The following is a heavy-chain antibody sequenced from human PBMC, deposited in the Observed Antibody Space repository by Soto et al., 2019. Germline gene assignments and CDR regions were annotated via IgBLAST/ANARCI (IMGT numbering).Heavy chain of an antibody. CDR3: ARGGDWNYYFDY. CDR1: GGSFSGYY. D-gene: IGHD1-7*01. Sequence: SETLSLTCAVYGGSFSGYYWSWIRQPPGKGLEWIGEINRSGSTNYNPSLKSRVTISVDTSKNQFSLKLSSVTAADTAVYYCARGGDWNYYFDYWGQGTLVTVSS. CDR2: INRSGST. J-gene: IGHJ4*02. V-gene: IGHV4-34*01.